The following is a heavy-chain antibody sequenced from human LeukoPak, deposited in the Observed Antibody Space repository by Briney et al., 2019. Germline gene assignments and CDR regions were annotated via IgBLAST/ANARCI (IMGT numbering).Heavy chain of an antibody. D-gene: IGHD5-18*01. CDR3: ARDAGYSYGRPLDY. Sequence: ASVKVSCKASGYTFTGYYMHWVRQAPGQGLEWMGWINPNSGGTNYAQKFQGRVTMTRDTSISTAYMELSRLRSDDTAVYYCARDAGYSYGRPLDYWGQGTLVTVSS. CDR1: GYTFTGYY. J-gene: IGHJ4*02. V-gene: IGHV1-2*02. CDR2: INPNSGGT.